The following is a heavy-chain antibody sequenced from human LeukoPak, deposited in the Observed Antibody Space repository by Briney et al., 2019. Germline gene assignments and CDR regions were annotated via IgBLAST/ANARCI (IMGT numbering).Heavy chain of an antibody. J-gene: IGHJ6*04. D-gene: IGHD6-19*01. CDR1: GGSISSYQ. CDR2: IYYSGST. Sequence: SETLSLTCTVSGGSISSYQWNWIRQPPGKGLEWIGYIYYSGSTSYNPSLKSRVTISVDTSKNQFSLKLSSVTAADTAVYHCARGSSSGWFLGDVWGKGTTVTVSS. V-gene: IGHV4-59*01. CDR3: ARGSSSGWFLGDV.